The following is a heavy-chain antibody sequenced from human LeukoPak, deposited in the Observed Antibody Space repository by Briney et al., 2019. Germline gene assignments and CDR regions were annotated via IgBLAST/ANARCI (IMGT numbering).Heavy chain of an antibody. Sequence: PGGSLRLSCSASEFTFSNYAMHWVRRAPGKGLEYVSGISSNGGSTYYADSVKGRFTISRDNSKNTLYLQMSSLRAEDTAVYYCFGSGSFNWFDPWGQGTLVIVSS. V-gene: IGHV3-64D*06. CDR2: ISSNGGST. CDR3: FGSGSFNWFDP. J-gene: IGHJ5*02. D-gene: IGHD3-10*01. CDR1: EFTFSNYA.